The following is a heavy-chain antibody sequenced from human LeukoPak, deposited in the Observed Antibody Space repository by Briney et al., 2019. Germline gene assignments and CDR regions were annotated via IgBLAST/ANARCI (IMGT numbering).Heavy chain of an antibody. J-gene: IGHJ4*02. Sequence: GGSLRLSCAASGFTFSDYYMSWIRQAPGKGLEWVAYISSSGTNIYYADSVKGRFTISRDNAKNSLYLQMNSLRAEDTAVYYCAKASAMIVVVSKHFDYWGQGTLVTVSS. CDR1: GFTFSDYY. D-gene: IGHD3-22*01. CDR3: AKASAMIVVVSKHFDY. V-gene: IGHV3-11*01. CDR2: ISSSGTNI.